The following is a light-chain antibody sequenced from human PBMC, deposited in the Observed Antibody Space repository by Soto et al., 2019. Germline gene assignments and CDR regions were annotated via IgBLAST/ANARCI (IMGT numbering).Light chain of an antibody. J-gene: IGLJ3*02. CDR2: TNN. CDR3: AAWDESMNGVV. CDR1: SFNVGSNN. Sequence: QSVLTQPPSASVTPGQKVSISCSGSSFNVGSNNVNWYQHLPGTAPKLLIHTNNQRPSGVPVRFSGSKSGTSASLAISGLQSEDEADYYCAAWDESMNGVVFGGGTKLTVL. V-gene: IGLV1-44*01.